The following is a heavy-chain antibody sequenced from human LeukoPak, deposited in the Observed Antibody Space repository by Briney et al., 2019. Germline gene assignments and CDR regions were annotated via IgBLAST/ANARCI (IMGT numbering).Heavy chain of an antibody. V-gene: IGHV4-34*01. CDR2: INHSGST. J-gene: IGHJ6*02. D-gene: IGHD4-17*01. Sequence: SETLSLTCAVYGGSFSGYYWSWIRQPPGKGLEWIGEINHSGSTNYNPSLKSRVTISVDTSKNQFSLKLSSVTAADTAVYYCARNYGDYAGMDVRGQGTTVTVSS. CDR1: GGSFSGYY. CDR3: ARNYGDYAGMDV.